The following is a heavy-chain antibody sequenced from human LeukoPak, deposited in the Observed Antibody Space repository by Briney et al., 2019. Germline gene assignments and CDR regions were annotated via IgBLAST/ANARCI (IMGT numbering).Heavy chain of an antibody. Sequence: ETSETLSLTCAVYGGSFSGYYWSWIRQPPGKGLEWIGEINHSGSTNYNPSLKSRVTISVDTSKNQFSLKLSSVTAADTAVYYCAFLDPNFITMVRGVITSQFDYWGQGTLVTVSS. CDR1: GGSFSGYY. CDR2: INHSGST. V-gene: IGHV4-34*01. CDR3: AFLDPNFITMVRGVITSQFDY. J-gene: IGHJ4*02. D-gene: IGHD3-10*01.